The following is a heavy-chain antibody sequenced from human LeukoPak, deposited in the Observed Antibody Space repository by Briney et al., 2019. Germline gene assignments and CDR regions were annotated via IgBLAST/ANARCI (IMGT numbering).Heavy chain of an antibody. V-gene: IGHV4-39*07. J-gene: IGHJ4*02. Sequence: SETLSLTCTVSGDSISSSSYYWGWIRQPPGKGLEWIGSIYYSGSIYYNPSLKSRLTISVDKSKNHFSLKLSSVTAADTAVYYCVGEKSPLYFDNSGVDYWGQGTLVTVSS. CDR1: GDSISSSSYY. CDR3: VGEKSPLYFDNSGVDY. CDR2: IYYSGSI. D-gene: IGHD3-22*01.